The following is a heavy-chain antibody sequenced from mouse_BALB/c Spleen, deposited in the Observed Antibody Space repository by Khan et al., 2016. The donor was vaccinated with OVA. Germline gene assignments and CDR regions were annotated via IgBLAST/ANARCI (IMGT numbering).Heavy chain of an antibody. J-gene: IGHJ4*01. CDR2: INSRGSHT. Sequence: EVELVESGGGSVKPGGSLKLSCAASGFAFSSYDMSWVRQTPEKRLEWVAIINSRGSHTYYPDSVQGRFTISRDNARNTLYLQLSSLRSEDTALYYCTRHGGFDPYYAMDYWGQGTSVTVSS. CDR3: TRHGGFDPYYAMDY. CDR1: GFAFSSYD. V-gene: IGHV5-9*02.